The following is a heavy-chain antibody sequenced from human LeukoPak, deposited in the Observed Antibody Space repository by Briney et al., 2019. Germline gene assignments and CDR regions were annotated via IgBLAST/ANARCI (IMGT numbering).Heavy chain of an antibody. V-gene: IGHV1-69*05. CDR1: GGTFSSYA. CDR3: ARGLVGAADY. J-gene: IGHJ4*02. D-gene: IGHD1-26*01. Sequence: SVKVSCKASGGTFSSYAISWVRQAPGQGLEWMGGIIPIFGSANYAQKLQGRVTITTDESTSTAYMELSSLRSEDTAVYYCARGLVGAADYWGQGTLVTVSS. CDR2: IIPIFGSA.